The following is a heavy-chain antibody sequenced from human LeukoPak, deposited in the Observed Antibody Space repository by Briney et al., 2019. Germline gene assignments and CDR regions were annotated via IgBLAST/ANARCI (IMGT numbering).Heavy chain of an antibody. V-gene: IGHV3-23*01. CDR3: AKTRNYDSSGYYPYYFDY. CDR1: GFTFSSYA. Sequence: GGSLRLSCAASGFTFSSYAMSWVRQAPGKGLEWVSAISGSGGSTYYADSVKGRFTISRDNSKNTLYLQMNSLRAEDTAVYYCAKTRNYDSSGYYPYYFDYWGQGTLVTVSS. D-gene: IGHD3-22*01. CDR2: ISGSGGST. J-gene: IGHJ4*02.